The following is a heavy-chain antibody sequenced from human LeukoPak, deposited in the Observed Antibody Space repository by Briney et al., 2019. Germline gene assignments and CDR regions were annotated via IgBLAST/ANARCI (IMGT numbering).Heavy chain of an antibody. CDR3: ASPASGYDSDYYNYGMDV. CDR2: INSDGSST. Sequence: GGSLRLSCAASGFTFSSYWMHWVRQAPGKGLVWVSRINSDGSSTSYADSVKGRFTISRDNAKNTLYLQMNSLRAEDTAVYYCASPASGYDSDYYNYGMDVWGQGTTVTVSS. CDR1: GFTFSSYW. J-gene: IGHJ6*02. D-gene: IGHD5-12*01. V-gene: IGHV3-74*01.